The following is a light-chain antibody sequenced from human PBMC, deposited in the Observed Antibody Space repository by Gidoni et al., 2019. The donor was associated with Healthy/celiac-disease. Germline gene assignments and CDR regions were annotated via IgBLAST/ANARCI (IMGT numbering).Light chain of an antibody. V-gene: IGLV2-23*01. CDR3: CSYAGSSTVV. J-gene: IGLJ2*01. CDR1: SSDVGSYNL. Sequence: QSALTQPASVSGSPGQSITISCTGTSSDVGSYNLVSGYKQHPGKAPKLMIYEGSKRPSGVSNRFSGSKSGNTASLTISGLQAEDEADYYCCSYAGSSTVVFGGGTKLTV. CDR2: EGS.